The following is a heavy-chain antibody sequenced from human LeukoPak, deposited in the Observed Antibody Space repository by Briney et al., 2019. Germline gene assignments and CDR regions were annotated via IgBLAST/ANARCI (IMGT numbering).Heavy chain of an antibody. CDR2: IYTSGST. D-gene: IGHD4-23*01. CDR3: ARDSDYGGNSGGGDY. V-gene: IGHV4-61*02. J-gene: IGHJ4*02. CDR1: GGSISSGSYY. Sequence: SETLSLTCTVSGGSISSGSYYWSWIRQPAGKGLEWIGRIYTSGSTNYNPSLKSRVTISVDTSKNQFSLKPSSVTAADTAVYYCARDSDYGGNSGGGDYWGQGTLVTVSS.